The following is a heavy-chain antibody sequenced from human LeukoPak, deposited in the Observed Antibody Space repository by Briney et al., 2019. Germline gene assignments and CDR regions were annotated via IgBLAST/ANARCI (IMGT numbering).Heavy chain of an antibody. J-gene: IGHJ4*02. D-gene: IGHD7-27*01. CDR3: AKTNWGSPFDF. V-gene: IGHV1-18*01. Sequence: ASVKVSFKASGYTFTSYGIGWVRQAPGQGLEWMGWISAYNGNTNYPQKLQGRVTMTTDTSTSTAYMELRSLRSDDTAVYYCAKTNWGSPFDFWGQGTLVTVSS. CDR2: ISAYNGNT. CDR1: GYTFTSYG.